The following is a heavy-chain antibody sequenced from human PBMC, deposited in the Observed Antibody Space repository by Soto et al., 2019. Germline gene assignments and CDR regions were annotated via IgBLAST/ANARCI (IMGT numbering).Heavy chain of an antibody. CDR3: AWGYCSSTSCYRPPYYYYGMDV. V-gene: IGHV1-46*01. Sequence: ASVKVSCKASGYTFTSYYMHWVRQAPGQGLEWMGIINPSGGSTSYAQKFQGRVTMTRDTSTSTVYMELSSLRSEDTAVYYCAWGYCSSTSCYRPPYYYYGMDVWGQGTTVTVSS. CDR2: INPSGGST. J-gene: IGHJ6*02. D-gene: IGHD2-2*02. CDR1: GYTFTSYY.